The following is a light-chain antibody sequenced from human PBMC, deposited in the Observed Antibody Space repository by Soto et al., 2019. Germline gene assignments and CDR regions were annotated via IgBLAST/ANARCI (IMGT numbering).Light chain of an antibody. J-gene: IGKJ1*01. V-gene: IGKV1-5*03. Sequence: DIQMTQSPSSLSASVGARVTITCRASQGISNYLAWYQQKPGKAPKLLIYKASTLKSGVPSRFSGSGSGTELTITISSLQPDDVETYYCQHYNSYSEAFGQGTKVDIK. CDR1: QGISNY. CDR2: KAS. CDR3: QHYNSYSEA.